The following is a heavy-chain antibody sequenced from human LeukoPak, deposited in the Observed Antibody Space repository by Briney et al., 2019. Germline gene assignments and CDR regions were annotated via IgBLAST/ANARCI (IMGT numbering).Heavy chain of an antibody. D-gene: IGHD2-2*01. J-gene: IGHJ6*02. Sequence: ASVTVSCKVSGYTLTELSMHWVRQAPGKGLEWVGGFDPEDGETIYAQKFQGRVTMTEDTSTDTAYMELSSLRSEDTAVYYCATPYCSSTSCYPNNYYYYGMDVWGQGTTVTVSS. V-gene: IGHV1-24*01. CDR2: FDPEDGET. CDR1: GYTLTELS. CDR3: ATPYCSSTSCYPNNYYYYGMDV.